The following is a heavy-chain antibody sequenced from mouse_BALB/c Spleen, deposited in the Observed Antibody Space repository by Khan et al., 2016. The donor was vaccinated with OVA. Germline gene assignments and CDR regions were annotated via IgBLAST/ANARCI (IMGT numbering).Heavy chain of an antibody. CDR1: GYTFSNYW. V-gene: IGHV1-7*01. CDR3: ARDRIDY. CDR2: INPSSGYT. J-gene: IGHJ2*01. Sequence: VQLQQSGAELAKPGASVKMSCKASGYTFSNYWIHWVKQRPGQGLEWIGNINPSSGYTYYNQTFNDKATLTTDKSSSTAYMQRSSLTSEDSAVYYCARDRIDYWGQGTTLTVST.